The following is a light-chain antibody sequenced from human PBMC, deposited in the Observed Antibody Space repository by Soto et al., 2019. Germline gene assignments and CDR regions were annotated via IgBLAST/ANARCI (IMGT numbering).Light chain of an antibody. J-gene: IGKJ4*01. CDR1: QGISRS. Sequence: DIQMTQSPSSVSASVGDIVTISCQASQGISRSLAWYQQTPGTAPNLLIYAASSLQSGLSSRFSSGASTKYFTLTISNLQPEDFATYYCQQTSSTPTFGGGTKGDIK. CDR2: AAS. V-gene: IGKV1-12*01. CDR3: QQTSSTPT.